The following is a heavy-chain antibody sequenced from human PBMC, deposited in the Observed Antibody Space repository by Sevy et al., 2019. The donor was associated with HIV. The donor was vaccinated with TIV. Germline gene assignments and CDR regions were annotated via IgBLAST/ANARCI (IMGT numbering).Heavy chain of an antibody. J-gene: IGHJ4*02. V-gene: IGHV3-48*01. D-gene: IGHD5-12*01. CDR2: ISDSSATI. CDR1: GFTYS. CDR3: ASQRGGYERLYYFDS. Sequence: GESLKISCVASGFTYSMNWVRQAPGKGLEWVSYISDSSATIHYADSVKGRFTISGDNAKNSLYLQMNTLRAEDTAVYYCASQRGGYERLYYFDSWGQGTLVTVSS.